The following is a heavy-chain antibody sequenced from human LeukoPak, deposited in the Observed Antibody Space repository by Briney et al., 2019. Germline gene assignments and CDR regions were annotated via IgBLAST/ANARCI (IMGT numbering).Heavy chain of an antibody. CDR1: GFTFSPYN. CDR2: ISSSSSYI. Sequence: PGGSLRLSCAASGFTFSPYNMNWVRQAPGKGLEWVSLISSSSSYIYYADSVKGRFTISRDNAKNSLYLQMNSLRAEDTAVYYCARDDSSATKTVKMAFDIWGQGTMVTVSS. D-gene: IGHD3-22*01. V-gene: IGHV3-21*01. J-gene: IGHJ3*02. CDR3: ARDDSSATKTVKMAFDI.